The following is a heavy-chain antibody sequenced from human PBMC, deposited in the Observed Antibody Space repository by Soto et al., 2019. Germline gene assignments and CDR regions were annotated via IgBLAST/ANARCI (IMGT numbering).Heavy chain of an antibody. V-gene: IGHV1-24*01. CDR3: ATFTRFLEWFRFDY. CDR1: GYTLTELS. CDR2: FDPEDGET. D-gene: IGHD3-3*01. Sequence: GASVKVSCKVSGYTLTELSMHWVRQAPGKGLEWMGGFDPEDGETIYAQKFQGRVTMTEDTSTDTAYMELSSLRSEDTAVYYCATFTRFLEWFRFDYWGQGTLVTVSS. J-gene: IGHJ4*02.